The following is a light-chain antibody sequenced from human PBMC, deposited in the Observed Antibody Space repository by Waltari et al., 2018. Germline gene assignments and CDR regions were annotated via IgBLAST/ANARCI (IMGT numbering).Light chain of an antibody. V-gene: IGKV1-9*01. J-gene: IGKJ4*01. CDR1: QGISSY. Sequence: DIQLTQSPSFLSASVGDRVTITCRSSQGISSYLAWYQQKPWKAPKLLIHTASTLQGGVPSRFSGSGSGTDFTLTISSLQPEDFATYYCQQRHSYPITFGGGTKVEV. CDR3: QQRHSYPIT. CDR2: TAS.